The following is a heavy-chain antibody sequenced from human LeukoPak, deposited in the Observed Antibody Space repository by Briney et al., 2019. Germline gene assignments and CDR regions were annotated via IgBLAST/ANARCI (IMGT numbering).Heavy chain of an antibody. D-gene: IGHD4-17*01. Sequence: GGSLRLSCAASGFTFSSYAMSWVCQAPGKGLEWVSAISGSGGSTYYADSVKGRFTISRDNSKNTLYLQMNSLRAEDTAVYYCAKWVLATVTTPFDYWGQGTLVTVSS. CDR1: GFTFSSYA. V-gene: IGHV3-23*01. J-gene: IGHJ4*02. CDR3: AKWVLATVTTPFDY. CDR2: ISGSGGST.